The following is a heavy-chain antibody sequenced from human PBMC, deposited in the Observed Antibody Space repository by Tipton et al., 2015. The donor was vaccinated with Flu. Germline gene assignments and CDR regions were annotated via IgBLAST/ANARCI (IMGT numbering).Heavy chain of an antibody. Sequence: QSGPEVKKPGSSVKVSCKASGGTFSSYAISWVRQAPGQGLEWMGGIIPIFGTANYAQKFQGRVTITADESTSTAYMELSSLRSEDTAVYYCARVAYYYYYMDVWGKGTTVTVSS. CDR3: ARVAYYYYYMDV. CDR1: GGTFSSYA. CDR2: IIPIFGTA. V-gene: IGHV1-69*01. D-gene: IGHD2-21*01. J-gene: IGHJ6*03.